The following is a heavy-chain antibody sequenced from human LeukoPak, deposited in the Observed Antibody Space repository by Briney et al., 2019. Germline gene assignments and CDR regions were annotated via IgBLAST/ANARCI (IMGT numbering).Heavy chain of an antibody. D-gene: IGHD1-26*01. Sequence: SETLSLTCTVSGGSISSSSYYWGWIRQPPGKGLEWIGSIYYSGSTYYNPSLKSRVTISVDTSKNQFSLKLSSVTAADTAVYYCARLVGATSRQGWFDPWGQGTLVTVSS. CDR3: ARLVGATSRQGWFDP. V-gene: IGHV4-39*07. CDR2: IYYSGST. J-gene: IGHJ5*02. CDR1: GGSISSSSYY.